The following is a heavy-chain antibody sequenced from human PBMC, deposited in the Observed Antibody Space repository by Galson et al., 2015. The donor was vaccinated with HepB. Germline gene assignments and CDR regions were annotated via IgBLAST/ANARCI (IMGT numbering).Heavy chain of an antibody. CDR3: ARDFKDIVVVPAAIYYYHYMDV. Sequence: SLRLSCAASGFTVSSNNMSWVRQAPGKGLEWVSVIYSGGSTYYADSVKGRFIISTDNSKNTLYLQMNSLRAEETAVYYCARDFKDIVVVPAAIYYYHYMDVWGKGTTVTVSS. D-gene: IGHD2-2*01. CDR1: GFTVSSNN. V-gene: IGHV3-66*01. J-gene: IGHJ6*03. CDR2: IYSGGST.